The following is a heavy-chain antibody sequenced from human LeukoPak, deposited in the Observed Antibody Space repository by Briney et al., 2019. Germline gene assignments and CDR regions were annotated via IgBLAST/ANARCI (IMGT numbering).Heavy chain of an antibody. CDR1: GVSISSYY. V-gene: IGHV4-4*07. Sequence: PSETLSITCTVSGVSISSYYWSWIRQPAGKGLDWIGRIYTSGSTNYNPSLKSRVTMSVDTSKNQFSLKLSSVTAADTAVYYCARVAYYDILTGHRKYYFDYWGQGTLVTVSS. J-gene: IGHJ4*02. CDR2: IYTSGST. D-gene: IGHD3-9*01. CDR3: ARVAYYDILTGHRKYYFDY.